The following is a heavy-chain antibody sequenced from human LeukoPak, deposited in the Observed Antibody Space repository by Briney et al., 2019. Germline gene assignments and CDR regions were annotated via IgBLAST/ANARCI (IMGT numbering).Heavy chain of an antibody. CDR2: ISYDGSNK. Sequence: GSLRLSCAASGFTFSSYGMHWVRQAPGKGLEWVAVISYDGSNKYYADSVKGRFTISRDNSKNTLYLQMNSLRAEDTAVYYCARDNFLGDCSGGSCYEADYYYYGMDVWGQGTTVTVSS. V-gene: IGHV3-30*03. D-gene: IGHD2-15*01. CDR3: ARDNFLGDCSGGSCYEADYYYYGMDV. J-gene: IGHJ6*02. CDR1: GFTFSSYG.